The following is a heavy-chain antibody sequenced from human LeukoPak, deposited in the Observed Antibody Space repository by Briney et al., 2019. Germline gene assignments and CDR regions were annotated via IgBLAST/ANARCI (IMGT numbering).Heavy chain of an antibody. CDR2: IYYSGST. D-gene: IGHD6-19*01. CDR1: GGYLSSYY. V-gene: IGHV4-59*01. J-gene: IGHJ4*02. Sequence: PSETLSLTCTVSGGYLSSYYWSWIRQPPGKGLEWIGYIYYSGSTNYNPSLKSRVTISVDTSKNQFSLKLSSVTAADTAVYYCAREGAVAGGFDYWGQGTLVTVSS. CDR3: AREGAVAGGFDY.